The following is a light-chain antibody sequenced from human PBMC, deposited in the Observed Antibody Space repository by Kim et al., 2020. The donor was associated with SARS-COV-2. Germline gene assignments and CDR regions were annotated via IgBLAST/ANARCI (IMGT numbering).Light chain of an antibody. CDR1: QSVSSY. Sequence: LSPGESATRSCRASQSVSSYLAWYQQKFGQAPRLLIYDASNRATGIPARFSGSGSGTDFTLTISSLEPEDFAVYYCQQRTNWPKYTFGQGTKLEI. V-gene: IGKV3-11*01. CDR2: DAS. CDR3: QQRTNWPKYT. J-gene: IGKJ2*01.